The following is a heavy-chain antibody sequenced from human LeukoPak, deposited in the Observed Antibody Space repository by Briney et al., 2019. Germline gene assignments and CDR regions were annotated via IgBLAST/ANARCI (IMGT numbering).Heavy chain of an antibody. CDR2: IYYSGST. CDR1: GGSISSYY. Sequence: SETLSLTCTVSGGSISSYYWSWIRQPPGKGLEWIGSIYYSGSTHYNPSLKSRVTISVDTSKNQFSLKLSSVTATDTAVYYCARHPVGAVAGQFDYWGQGTLVTVSS. D-gene: IGHD6-19*01. V-gene: IGHV4-59*08. CDR3: ARHPVGAVAGQFDY. J-gene: IGHJ4*02.